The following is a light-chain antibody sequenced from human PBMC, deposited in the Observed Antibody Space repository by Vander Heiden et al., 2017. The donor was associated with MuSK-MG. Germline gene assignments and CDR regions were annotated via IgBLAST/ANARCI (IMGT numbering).Light chain of an antibody. J-gene: IGLJ3*02. CDR2: GNN. Sequence: QSVLTQPPSVSAAPGQRVTISCTGSRSHMGAGYDVHWYQQFPGTATKLLIYGNNNRPSGVPDRFAGSKSGTSASLAIAGLQAEDEADYYCQSYDTSLNGVFGGGTKLTVL. CDR3: QSYDTSLNGV. CDR1: RSHMGAGYD. V-gene: IGLV1-40*01.